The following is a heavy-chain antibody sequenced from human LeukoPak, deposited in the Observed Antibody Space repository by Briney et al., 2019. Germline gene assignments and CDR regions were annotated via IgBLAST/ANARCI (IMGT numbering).Heavy chain of an antibody. Sequence: GGSLRLSCAASGFALSSHWMTWVRQVPGRGPEWVANVNRDGSETYYLDSVKGRFTISKDNAKNSLYLQMNSLRAEDTALYHCARNNGMDVWSQGTTVIVSS. CDR2: VNRDGSET. CDR3: ARNNGMDV. J-gene: IGHJ6*02. V-gene: IGHV3-7*03. CDR1: GFALSSHW.